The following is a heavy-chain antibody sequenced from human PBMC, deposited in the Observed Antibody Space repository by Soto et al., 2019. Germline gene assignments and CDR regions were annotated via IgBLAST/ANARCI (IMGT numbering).Heavy chain of an antibody. CDR2: IYYSGST. CDR3: ARRPYSSGWYGNFYYYYGMDV. CDR1: GGSISSSSYY. J-gene: IGHJ6*02. V-gene: IGHV4-39*01. D-gene: IGHD6-19*01. Sequence: SETLSLTCTVSGGSISSSSYYWGWIRQPPGKGLEWIGSIYYSGSTYYNPSLKSRVTISVDTSKNQFSLKLSSVTAADTAVYYCARRPYSSGWYGNFYYYYGMDVWGQGTTVTVSS.